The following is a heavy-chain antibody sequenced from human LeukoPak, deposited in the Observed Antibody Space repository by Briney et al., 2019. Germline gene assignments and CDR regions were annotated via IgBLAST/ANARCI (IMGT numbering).Heavy chain of an antibody. Sequence: ASVKVSCKASGYTFTSYAMHWVRQAPGQRLEWMGWINAGNGNTKYSQKFQGRVTMTEDTSTDTAYMELSSLRSEDTAVYYCASNYYYYYGMDVWGQGTTVTVSS. CDR1: GYTFTSYA. CDR2: INAGNGNT. V-gene: IGHV1-3*01. J-gene: IGHJ6*02. CDR3: ASNYYYYYGMDV.